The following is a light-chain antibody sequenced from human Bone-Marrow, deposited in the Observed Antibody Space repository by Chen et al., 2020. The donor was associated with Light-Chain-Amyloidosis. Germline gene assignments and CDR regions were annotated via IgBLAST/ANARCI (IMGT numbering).Light chain of an antibody. CDR3: AAWDDSLNGWV. V-gene: IGLV1-44*01. Sequence: QSLLTHPPSASGTPGQRVTISCSGSRSNIGRNTVNWYQQFPGTAPKVLIYSHTQRPSGVPDRFSGSKSGTSASLAISGLQSDDEADYYCAAWDDSLNGWVFGGGTKLTVL. CDR1: RSNIGRNT. CDR2: SHT. J-gene: IGLJ3*02.